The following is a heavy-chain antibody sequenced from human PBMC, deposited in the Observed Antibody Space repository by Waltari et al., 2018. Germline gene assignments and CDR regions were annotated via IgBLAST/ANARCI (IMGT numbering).Heavy chain of an antibody. CDR1: GFTVSSNY. V-gene: IGHV3-53*01. CDR3: ARDVGPSGLWYFDL. Sequence: VQLVESGGGLIQPGGSLRLSCAASGFTVSSNYMSWVRQAPGKGLEWVSVIYSGGSTYYADSVKGRFTISRDNSKNTLYLQMNSLRAEDTAVYYCARDVGPSGLWYFDLWGRGTLVTVSS. J-gene: IGHJ2*01. CDR2: IYSGGST. D-gene: IGHD1-26*01.